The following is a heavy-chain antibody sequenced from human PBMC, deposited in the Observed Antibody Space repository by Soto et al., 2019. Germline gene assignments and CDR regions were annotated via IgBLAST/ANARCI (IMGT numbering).Heavy chain of an antibody. D-gene: IGHD3-10*01. Sequence: SETLSLTCSVSGADINTYSWTWIRQPAGKGLEWIGRIYTSASINYNPSLRGRVTLSVDTSTNQVSLKLASVTAADTAVYYCARERGAGYYCHYGMDGWGRVTTGTVAS. CDR2: IYTSASI. J-gene: IGHJ6*02. CDR1: GADINTYS. V-gene: IGHV4-4*07. CDR3: ARERGAGYYCHYGMDG.